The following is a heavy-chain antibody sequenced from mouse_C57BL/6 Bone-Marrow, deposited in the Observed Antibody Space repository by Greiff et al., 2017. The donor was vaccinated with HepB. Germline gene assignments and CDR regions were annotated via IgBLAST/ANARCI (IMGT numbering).Heavy chain of an antibody. Sequence: EVKLVESGGGLVQPGGSLSLSCAASGFTFTDYYMSWVRQPPGKALEWLGFIRNKANGYTTEYSVSVKGRFTISRDNSKSILYLQMNDLSAEDSATYYCARNWVSFDYWDQGTTLTVTS. D-gene: IGHD4-1*01. V-gene: IGHV7-3*01. CDR2: IRNKANGYTT. CDR1: GFTFTDYY. CDR3: ARNWVSFDY. J-gene: IGHJ2*01.